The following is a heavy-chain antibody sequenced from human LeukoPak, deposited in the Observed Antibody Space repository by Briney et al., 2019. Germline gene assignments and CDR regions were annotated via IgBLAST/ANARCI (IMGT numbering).Heavy chain of an antibody. CDR3: ARDLIQEYYYDSSGNQAAFDI. D-gene: IGHD3-22*01. Sequence: GASVKVSCKSSGYSFTSYGISWVRQAPGQGLEWMGWINPNSGGTNYAQKFQGRVTMTRDTSISTAYMELSRLRSDDTAVYYCARDLIQEYYYDSSGNQAAFDIWGQGTMVTVSS. CDR2: INPNSGGT. V-gene: IGHV1-2*02. CDR1: GYSFTSYG. J-gene: IGHJ3*02.